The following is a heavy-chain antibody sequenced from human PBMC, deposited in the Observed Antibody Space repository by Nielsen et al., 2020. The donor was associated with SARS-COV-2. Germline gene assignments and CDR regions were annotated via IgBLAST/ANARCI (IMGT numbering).Heavy chain of an antibody. Sequence: VRQMPGKGLEWLSYISNSGKTTYYGDSVKGRFTISRDNANHSLYLQLNSLTDEDTAVYFCARDFAGGSGSTWYESSDYWGQGALVTVSS. CDR3: ARDFAGGSGSTWYESSDY. J-gene: IGHJ4*02. CDR2: ISNSGKTT. D-gene: IGHD6-13*01. V-gene: IGHV3-48*02.